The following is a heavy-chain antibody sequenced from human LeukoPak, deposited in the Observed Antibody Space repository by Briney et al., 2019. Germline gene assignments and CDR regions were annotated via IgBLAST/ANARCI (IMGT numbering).Heavy chain of an antibody. CDR1: GDSVTSINGA. CDR2: TYYSSKSYY. D-gene: IGHD6-19*01. CDR3: ARDVGTSGWYKFDY. V-gene: IGHV6-1*01. J-gene: IGHJ4*02. Sequence: SQTLSLTCAISGDSVTSINGAWNWISQSPSRGLEWLATTYYSSKSYYDDAGSMKGRITISPDTSKNQFSLHLNSVTPEDTAVCYCARDVGTSGWYKFDYWGQGATVTVS.